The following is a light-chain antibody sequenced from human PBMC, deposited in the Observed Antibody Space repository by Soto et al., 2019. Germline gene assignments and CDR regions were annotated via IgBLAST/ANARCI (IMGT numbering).Light chain of an antibody. V-gene: IGKV1-5*01. CDR1: QRISSW. J-gene: IGKJ2*01. CDR3: YQYNNFSSYT. Sequence: DIQMTQSPSTLSASVGDRVTLTCRASQRISSWLAWYQQKAGKAPKFLIYDASTLQTGVPSRFSGSGSGTEFTLTISSLQPDDFATYYCYQYNNFSSYTFGQGTKLEIK. CDR2: DAS.